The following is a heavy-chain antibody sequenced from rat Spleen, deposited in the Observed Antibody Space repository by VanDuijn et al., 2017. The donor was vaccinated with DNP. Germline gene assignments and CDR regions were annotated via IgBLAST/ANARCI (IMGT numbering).Heavy chain of an antibody. CDR3: VTRGMYGGYDH. CDR1: GFTFSNYD. Sequence: EVRLVESGGGLVQPGRSLKLSCAASGFTFSNYDMAWVRQAPKKGLEWVATIIYDGSHTFYRDSVQGRFTISRDNAKTTLYLQMDSLRSDDTATYYCVTRGMYGGYDHWGQGVMVTVSS. D-gene: IGHD1-11*01. J-gene: IGHJ2*01. CDR2: IIYDGSHT. V-gene: IGHV5-7*01.